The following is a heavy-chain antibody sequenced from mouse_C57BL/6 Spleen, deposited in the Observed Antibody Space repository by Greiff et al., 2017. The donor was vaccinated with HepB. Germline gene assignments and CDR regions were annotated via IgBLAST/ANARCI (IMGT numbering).Heavy chain of an antibody. Sequence: QVQLQQPGAELVMPGASVKLSCKASGYTFTSYWMHWVKQRPGQGLEWIGEIDPSDSYTNYNQKFKGKSTLTVDKSSSTAYMQLSNLTSEASAIYYCARIFLSGYDAIAYSSQGTSVTVSS. CDR3: ARIFLSGYDAIAY. CDR2: IDPSDSYT. V-gene: IGHV1-69*01. J-gene: IGHJ4*01. CDR1: GYTFTSYW. D-gene: IGHD3-2*02.